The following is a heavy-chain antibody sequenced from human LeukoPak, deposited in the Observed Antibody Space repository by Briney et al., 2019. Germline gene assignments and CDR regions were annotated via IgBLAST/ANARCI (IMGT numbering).Heavy chain of an antibody. J-gene: IGHJ4*02. CDR1: GFTFSSYS. D-gene: IGHD2-2*01. CDR2: ISSSSSYI. V-gene: IGHV3-21*01. CDR3: ARGFCSSTSCPMGY. Sequence: GGSLRLSCAASGFTFSSYSMNWVRQAPGKGLEWVSSISSSSSYIYYADSVKGRFTISRDNAKNSPYLQMNSLRAEDTAVYYCARGFCSSTSCPMGYWGQGTLVTVSS.